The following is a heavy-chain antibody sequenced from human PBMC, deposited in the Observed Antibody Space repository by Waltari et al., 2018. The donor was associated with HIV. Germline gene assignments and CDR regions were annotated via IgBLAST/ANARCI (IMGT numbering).Heavy chain of an antibody. V-gene: IGHV3-23*01. J-gene: IGHJ6*02. CDR3: VKEHQYGHTWYSYYGMDV. CDR2: ISGSGGNT. CDR1: GFTFSNYG. D-gene: IGHD6-13*01. Sequence: EVQLLESGGGLVQTGGSLRPSCAASGFTFSNYGMNWFRQAPGKGLEWVSAISGSGGNTYYADSLKGRFTISRDNSKNTLYLQMNSLRAEDTAVYFCVKEHQYGHTWYSYYGMDVWGQGTTVTVSS.